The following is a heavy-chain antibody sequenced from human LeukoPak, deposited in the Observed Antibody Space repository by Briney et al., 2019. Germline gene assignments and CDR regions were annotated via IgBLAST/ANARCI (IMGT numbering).Heavy chain of an antibody. D-gene: IGHD6-13*01. J-gene: IGHJ4*02. Sequence: KPSETLSLTCAVYGGSFSGYYWSWIRQPPGKGLEWIGEINHSGSTYYNPSLKSRVTISVDTSKNQFSLKLSSVTAADTAVYYCARDAQLKLAAAGYFDYWGQGTLVTVSS. V-gene: IGHV4-34*09. CDR3: ARDAQLKLAAAGYFDY. CDR2: INHSGST. CDR1: GGSFSGYY.